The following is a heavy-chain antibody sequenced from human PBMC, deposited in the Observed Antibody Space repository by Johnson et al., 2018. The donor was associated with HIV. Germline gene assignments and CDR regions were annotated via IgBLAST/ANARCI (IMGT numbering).Heavy chain of an antibody. CDR1: GFIFSDHY. V-gene: IGHV3-11*04. CDR3: ARAGRGDDSSGYYLGSAFDI. CDR2: ISNSGSSI. Sequence: QVQLVESGGGLVKPGGSLRLSCAASGFIFSDHYMSWVRQAPGKGLEWVSYISNSGSSIYYADSVKGRFTISRDNSKNTLYLQMNSLRAEDTAVYYCARAGRGDDSSGYYLGSAFDIWGQGTMVTVSS. J-gene: IGHJ3*02. D-gene: IGHD3-22*01.